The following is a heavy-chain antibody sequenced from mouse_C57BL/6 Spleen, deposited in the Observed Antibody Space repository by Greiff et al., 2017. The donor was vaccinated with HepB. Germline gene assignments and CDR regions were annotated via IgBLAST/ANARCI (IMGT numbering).Heavy chain of an antibody. J-gene: IGHJ3*01. Sequence: ESGPGLVKPSQSLSLTCSVTGYSITSGYYWNWIRQFPGNKLEWMGYISYDGSNNYNPSLKNRISITRDTSKNQFFLKLNSVTTEDTATYYCARDGAQATLAWFAYWGQGTLVTVSA. CDR3: ARDGAQATLAWFAY. CDR2: ISYDGSN. V-gene: IGHV3-6*01. D-gene: IGHD3-2*02. CDR1: GYSITSGYY.